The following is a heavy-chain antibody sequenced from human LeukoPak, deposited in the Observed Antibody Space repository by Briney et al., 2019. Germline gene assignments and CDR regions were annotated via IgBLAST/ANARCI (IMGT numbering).Heavy chain of an antibody. Sequence: PGGSLRLSCAASGFTFSSYSMNWVRQAPGKGLEWVSSISSSSSYIYYADSVKGRFTISRDNAKNSLYLQMNSLRAEDTAVYYCASPLDILTGYSPLGAFDYWGQGTLVTVSS. D-gene: IGHD3-9*01. J-gene: IGHJ4*02. CDR1: GFTFSSYS. CDR3: ASPLDILTGYSPLGAFDY. V-gene: IGHV3-21*01. CDR2: ISSSSSYI.